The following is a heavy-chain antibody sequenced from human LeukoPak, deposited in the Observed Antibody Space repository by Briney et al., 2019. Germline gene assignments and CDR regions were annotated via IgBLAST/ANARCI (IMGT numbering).Heavy chain of an antibody. Sequence: SETLSLTCTVSGVSISSYYWSWIRQPAGKGLEWIGRIYTSGSTNYNPSLKSRVTMSVDTSKNQFSLKLSSVTAADTAVYYCARAAGKYYSNYRYYYYYYMDVWCKGTTVTVSS. CDR1: GVSISSYY. CDR3: ARAAGKYYSNYRYYYYYYMDV. V-gene: IGHV4-4*07. J-gene: IGHJ6*03. D-gene: IGHD4-11*01. CDR2: IYTSGST.